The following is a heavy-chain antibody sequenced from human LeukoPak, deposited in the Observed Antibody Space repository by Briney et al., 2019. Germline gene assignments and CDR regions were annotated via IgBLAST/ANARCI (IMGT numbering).Heavy chain of an antibody. CDR2: MNPNSGNT. Sequence: GASVKVSCXASGYTFTSYDINWVRQATGQGLEWMGWMNPNSGNTGYAQKFQGRVTMTRNTSISTAYVELSSLRSEDTAVYYCARGIAAAEVWFDPWGQGTLVTVSS. CDR3: ARGIAAAEVWFDP. J-gene: IGHJ5*02. CDR1: GYTFTSYD. D-gene: IGHD6-13*01. V-gene: IGHV1-8*01.